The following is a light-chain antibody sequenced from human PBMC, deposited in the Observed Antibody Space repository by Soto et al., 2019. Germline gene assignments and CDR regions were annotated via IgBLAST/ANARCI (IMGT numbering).Light chain of an antibody. CDR3: QQYGSSLIT. V-gene: IGKV3-20*01. CDR2: GVS. Sequence: EIVLTQSPGTLSLSPGETATLSCRASQSVSGDYVAWYQQKPGQAPSLVIYGVSNRATGIPDRFSGRGSGTDFALTIRRLEPEDFAVYYCQQYGSSLITFGQGTRLEIK. CDR1: QSVSGDY. J-gene: IGKJ5*01.